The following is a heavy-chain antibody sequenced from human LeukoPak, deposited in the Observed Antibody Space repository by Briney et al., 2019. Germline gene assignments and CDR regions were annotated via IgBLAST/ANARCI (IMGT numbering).Heavy chain of an antibody. V-gene: IGHV3-48*02. Sequence: PGGSLRLSCAASGFTFNIYAMNWVRQAPGKGLESVSYISSRSSTIFYADSVQGRFTISRDNAKNSLYLQMHSLRDEDTAVYYCARDTRGRARPDAFDIWGQGTMVTLSS. CDR1: GFTFNIYA. D-gene: IGHD6-6*01. CDR2: ISSRSSTI. CDR3: ARDTRGRARPDAFDI. J-gene: IGHJ3*02.